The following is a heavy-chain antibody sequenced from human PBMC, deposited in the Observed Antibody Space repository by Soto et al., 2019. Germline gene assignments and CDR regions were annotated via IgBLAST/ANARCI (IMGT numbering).Heavy chain of an antibody. CDR1: GFTFSIFA. CDR2: ISGSGGST. J-gene: IGHJ4*02. V-gene: IGHV3-23*01. D-gene: IGHD7-27*01. CDR3: AKEVSLGSTVDLGY. Sequence: VSMRLSCAASGFTFSIFAMSWVRQSPGKGLEWVSTISGSGGSTYYADAVKGRFSISRDNSMGTLYLQMKSLRVEDTAIYYCAKEVSLGSTVDLGYWGQGTLVTVSS.